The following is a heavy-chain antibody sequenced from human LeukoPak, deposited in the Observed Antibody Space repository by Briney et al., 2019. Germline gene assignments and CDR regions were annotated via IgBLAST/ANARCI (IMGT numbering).Heavy chain of an antibody. D-gene: IGHD1-1*01. Sequence: SGTLSLTCAVSGGSISSDIWWSWVRQPPGKGLEWVGEIYHSGSTNYNPSLKSRVTISVDKSKNQFSLMLTSVTAADTAVYYWARKGLCPPPGPQPDTRRTAFDSWGQGTMVTVSS. CDR2: IYHSGST. CDR3: ARKGLCPPPGPQPDTRRTAFDS. V-gene: IGHV4-4*02. CDR1: GGSISSDIW. J-gene: IGHJ3*01.